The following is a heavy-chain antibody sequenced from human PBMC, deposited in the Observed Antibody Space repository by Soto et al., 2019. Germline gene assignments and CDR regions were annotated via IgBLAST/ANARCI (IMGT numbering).Heavy chain of an antibody. CDR2: IYYSGST. Sequence: PLETLSLTCTVSGGSISSSSYYWGWIRQPPGKGLERIGSIYYSGSTYYNPSLKSRVTISVDTSKNQFSLKLSSVTAADTAVYYCARHGDKNDDFWSGYYRYYGMDVWGQGTTVTSP. D-gene: IGHD3-3*01. J-gene: IGHJ6*02. V-gene: IGHV4-39*01. CDR1: GGSISSSSYY. CDR3: ARHGDKNDDFWSGYYRYYGMDV.